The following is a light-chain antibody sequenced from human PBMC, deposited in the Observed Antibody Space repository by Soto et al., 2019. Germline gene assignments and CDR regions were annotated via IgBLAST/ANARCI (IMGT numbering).Light chain of an antibody. V-gene: IGKV3-15*01. CDR1: QSVSSN. Sequence: EIVMTQSPATQSSSPGERATLSCRASQSVSSNLAWYQQKPGQAPRLLIYGASTRATGIPAGFSGSGSGTEFTLTISSLQSEDFAVYYCQQYNNWWTFGQGTKVDI. CDR2: GAS. J-gene: IGKJ1*01. CDR3: QQYNNWWT.